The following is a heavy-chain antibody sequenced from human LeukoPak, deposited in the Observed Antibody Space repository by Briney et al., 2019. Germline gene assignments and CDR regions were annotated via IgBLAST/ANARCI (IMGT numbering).Heavy chain of an antibody. D-gene: IGHD5-12*01. J-gene: IGHJ4*02. V-gene: IGHV4-61*01. CDR1: GGSISSGSYY. CDR3: ASSGVLFLIDY. Sequence: SETLSLTCTVSGGSISSGSYYWSWIRQPPGKGLEWIGYIYYSGSTNYNPSLKSRVTISVDTSKNQFSLKLSSVTAADTAVYYCASSGVLFLIDYWGQGTLVTVSS. CDR2: IYYSGST.